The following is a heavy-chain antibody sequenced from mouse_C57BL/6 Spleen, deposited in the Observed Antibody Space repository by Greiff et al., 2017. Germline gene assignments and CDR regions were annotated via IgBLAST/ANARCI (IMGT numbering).Heavy chain of an antibody. V-gene: IGHV5-4*01. J-gene: IGHJ2*01. Sequence: EVKLVESGGGLVKPGGSLKLSCAASGFTFSSYAMSWVRQTPEKRLEWVATISDGGSYTYYPDNVKGRFTISRDNAKNNLYLQMSHLKSEDTAMYYCARDRDGYDDYWGQGTTLTVSS. CDR1: GFTFSSYA. D-gene: IGHD2-2*01. CDR3: ARDRDGYDDY. CDR2: ISDGGSYT.